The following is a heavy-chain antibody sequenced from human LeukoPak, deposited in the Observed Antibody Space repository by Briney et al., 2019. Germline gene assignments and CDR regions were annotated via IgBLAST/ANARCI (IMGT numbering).Heavy chain of an antibody. CDR3: ARDPMREFDY. D-gene: IGHD3-22*01. CDR2: INPNSSGT. Sequence: VASVKVSCKASGYTFTGYYMHWVRQAPGQELEWMGRINPNSSGTNYAQKFQGRVTMTRDTSISTAYMELSRLRSDDTAVYYCARDPMREFDYWGQGTLVTVSS. CDR1: GYTFTGYY. V-gene: IGHV1-2*06. J-gene: IGHJ4*02.